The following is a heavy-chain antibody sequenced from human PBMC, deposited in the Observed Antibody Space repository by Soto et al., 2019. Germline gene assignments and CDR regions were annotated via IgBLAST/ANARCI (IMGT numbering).Heavy chain of an antibody. CDR3: ASPSLDCTNGVCYKGVYYYGMDV. V-gene: IGHV1-18*01. CDR2: ISAYNGNT. Sequence: ASVKVSCKASGYTFTSYGISWVRQAPGQGLEWMGWISAYNGNTNYAQKLQGRVTMTTDTSTSTAYMEPRSLRSDDTAVYYCASPSLDCTNGVCYKGVYYYGMDVWGQGTTVTVSS. D-gene: IGHD2-8*01. J-gene: IGHJ6*02. CDR1: GYTFTSYG.